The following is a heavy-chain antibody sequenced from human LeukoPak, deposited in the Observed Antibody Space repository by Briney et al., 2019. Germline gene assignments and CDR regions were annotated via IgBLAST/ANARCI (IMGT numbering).Heavy chain of an antibody. D-gene: IGHD6-13*01. Sequence: GGSLRLSCAASGFTFSSYAMSWVRQAPGKGLEWDSAISGSGGSTYYADSVKGRFTLSRDNSKNTLYLQMNSLTVEDTAVYYCARSQSSSLIDYWGQGTLVTVSS. V-gene: IGHV3-23*01. J-gene: IGHJ4*02. CDR2: ISGSGGST. CDR3: ARSQSSSLIDY. CDR1: GFTFSSYA.